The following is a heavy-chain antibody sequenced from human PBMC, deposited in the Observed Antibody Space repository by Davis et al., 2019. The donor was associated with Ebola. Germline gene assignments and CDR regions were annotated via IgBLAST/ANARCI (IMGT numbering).Heavy chain of an antibody. J-gene: IGHJ5*02. D-gene: IGHD6-19*01. CDR1: GDSVSRNSAA. CDR2: TYYRSRWYN. CDR3: TRDESITVAGPRGWFDP. V-gene: IGHV6-1*01. Sequence: SQTLSLTCAISGDSVSRNSAAWNWIRQSPSRGLEWLGRTYYRSRWYNDYAVSLKSRITINPDTSKNQFSLHLNSVTPEDTAVYYCTRDESITVAGPRGWFDPWGQGILVTVSS.